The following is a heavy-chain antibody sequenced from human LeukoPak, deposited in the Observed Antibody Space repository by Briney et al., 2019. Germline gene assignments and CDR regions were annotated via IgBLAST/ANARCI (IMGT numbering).Heavy chain of an antibody. CDR3: ARDGYSSGYYDAFDI. Sequence: SETLSLTCTVSGGSISSYYWSWIRQPPGKGLEWIGYIHYSGSTNYNPSLKSRVTISVDTSKNQFSLKLNTMTAADTAVYYCARDGYSSGYYDAFDIWGQGTMVTVSS. CDR2: IHYSGST. V-gene: IGHV4-59*01. CDR1: GGSISSYY. J-gene: IGHJ3*02. D-gene: IGHD3-22*01.